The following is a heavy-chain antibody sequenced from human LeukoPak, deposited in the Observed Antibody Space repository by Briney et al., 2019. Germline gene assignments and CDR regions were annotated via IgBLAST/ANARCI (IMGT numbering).Heavy chain of an antibody. D-gene: IGHD6-19*01. J-gene: IGHJ4*02. CDR2: ISSSSSYI. CDR3: AKDQSPKLSGYSSGCRPLDY. Sequence: GGSLRLSCAASGFTFSSYSMNWVRQAPGKGLEWVSSISSSSSYIYYADSVKGRFTISRDNAKNSLYLQMNSLRAEDTAVYYFAKDQSPKLSGYSSGCRPLDYWGQGTLVTVSS. V-gene: IGHV3-21*01. CDR1: GFTFSSYS.